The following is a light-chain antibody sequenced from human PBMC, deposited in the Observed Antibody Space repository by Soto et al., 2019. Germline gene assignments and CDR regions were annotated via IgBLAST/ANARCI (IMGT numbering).Light chain of an antibody. Sequence: EIVMTQSPGTLSVSPGEGATLSCRASQSVSTNLAWYQQKPGQAPRLLLYGASPRATGIPARFSGSGSGTEFSLTTSVLQSDVSAFYYCQHYSSLPTFGPPNKVAIK. V-gene: IGKV3-15*01. CDR2: GAS. CDR1: QSVSTN. CDR3: QHYSSLPT. J-gene: IGKJ3*01.